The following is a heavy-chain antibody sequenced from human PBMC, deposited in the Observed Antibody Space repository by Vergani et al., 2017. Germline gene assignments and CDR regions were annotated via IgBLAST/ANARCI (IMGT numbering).Heavy chain of an antibody. CDR1: GFSFPGCA. J-gene: IGHJ6*02. CDR2: VSGSGGST. Sequence: EVQLLESGGGLVQPGGSLRLSCEASGFSFPGCAMSWVRQAPGKGLEWVSSVSGSGGSTYYAGSVKGRFTISRDSSKNTLYLQMNSLSAGDTAVYYCAKANPRNSGYDYLYYYHAMDVWGQGTTVTVSS. V-gene: IGHV3-23*01. CDR3: AKANPRNSGYDYLYYYHAMDV. D-gene: IGHD5-12*01.